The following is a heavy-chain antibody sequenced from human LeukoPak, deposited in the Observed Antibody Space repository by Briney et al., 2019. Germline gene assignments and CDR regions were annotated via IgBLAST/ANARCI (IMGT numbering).Heavy chain of an antibody. CDR1: GFTFSSYW. J-gene: IGHJ4*02. Sequence: GGSLRLSCAASGFTFSSYWMSWVRQAPGKGLEWVANIKQDGSEKYYVDSVKGRFTISRDNAKSSLYLQMNSLRAEDTAVYFCASQYTSSRIFDDWGQGTLVTVSS. D-gene: IGHD6-13*01. V-gene: IGHV3-7*01. CDR2: IKQDGSEK. CDR3: ASQYTSSRIFDD.